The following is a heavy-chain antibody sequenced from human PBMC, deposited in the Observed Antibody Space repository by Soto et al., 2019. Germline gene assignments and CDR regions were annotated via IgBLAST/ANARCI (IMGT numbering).Heavy chain of an antibody. Sequence: QVQLQESGPGLVKPSQTLSLTCTVSGGSISSGGYYWSWIRQHPGKGLEWIGYIYYSGSTYYNPSLKSRVTISVDTSKNQFSLKLSSVTAADTSVYYCARVRTTVGVGYYCDYWGQGTLVTASS. CDR2: IYYSGST. CDR1: GGSISSGGYY. V-gene: IGHV4-31*03. CDR3: ARVRTTVGVGYYCDY. D-gene: IGHD4-17*01. J-gene: IGHJ4*02.